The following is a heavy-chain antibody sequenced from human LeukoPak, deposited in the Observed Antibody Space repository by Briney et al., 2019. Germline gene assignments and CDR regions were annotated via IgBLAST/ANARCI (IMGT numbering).Heavy chain of an antibody. D-gene: IGHD3-10*01. V-gene: IGHV1-2*06. CDR2: INPNSGGT. CDR3: AKGPYYGSGSYPYYFHY. CDR1: GYTFTGYY. J-gene: IGHJ4*02. Sequence: ASVKVSCKASGYTFTGYYMHWVRQAPGQGLEWMGRINPNSGGTNYAQKFQGRVTMTRDTSISTAYMELSRLRSDDTAVYYCAKGPYYGSGSYPYYFHYWGQGTLVTVSS.